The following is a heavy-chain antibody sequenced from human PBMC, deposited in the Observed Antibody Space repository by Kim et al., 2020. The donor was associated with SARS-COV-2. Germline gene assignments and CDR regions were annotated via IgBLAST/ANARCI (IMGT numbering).Heavy chain of an antibody. V-gene: IGHV1-2*02. Sequence: ASVKVSCKASGYTFTGYYMHWVRQAPGQGLEWMGWINPNSGGTNYAQKFQGRVTMTRDTSISTAYMELSRLRSDDTAVYYCARLRSKYYYDSSGYYFHFDYWGQGTLVTVSS. D-gene: IGHD3-22*01. J-gene: IGHJ4*02. CDR1: GYTFTGYY. CDR2: INPNSGGT. CDR3: ARLRSKYYYDSSGYYFHFDY.